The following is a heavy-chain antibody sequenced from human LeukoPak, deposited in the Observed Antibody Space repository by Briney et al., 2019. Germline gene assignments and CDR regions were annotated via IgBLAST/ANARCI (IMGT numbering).Heavy chain of an antibody. CDR2: ISAYNGNT. CDR3: ARVESLRFLEWLLLTSYYFDY. CDR1: GGTFSSYA. Sequence: ASVKVSCKASGGTFSSYAISWVRQAPGQGLEWMGWISAYNGNTNYAQKLQGRVTMTTDTSTSTAYMELRSLRSDDTAVYYCARVESLRFLEWLLLTSYYFDYWGQGTLVTVSS. V-gene: IGHV1-18*01. D-gene: IGHD3-3*01. J-gene: IGHJ4*02.